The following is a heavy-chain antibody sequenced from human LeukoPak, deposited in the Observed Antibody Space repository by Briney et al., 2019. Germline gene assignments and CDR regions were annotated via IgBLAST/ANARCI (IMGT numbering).Heavy chain of an antibody. J-gene: IGHJ4*02. CDR3: ARDLRGYSYGPLDY. CDR1: GFTFSSYS. CDR2: ISSSSSYI. Sequence: AGGSLRLSCAASGFTFSSYSMNWVRQAPGKGLEWVSSISSSSSYIYYADSVKGRFNISRDNDKYSLYLRMNSLRAEDTAVYYCARDLRGYSYGPLDYWGQGTLVTVSS. D-gene: IGHD5-18*01. V-gene: IGHV3-21*01.